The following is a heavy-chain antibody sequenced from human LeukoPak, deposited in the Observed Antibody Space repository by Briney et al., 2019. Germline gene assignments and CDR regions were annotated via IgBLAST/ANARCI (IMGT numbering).Heavy chain of an antibody. CDR1: GGSISSYY. J-gene: IGHJ4*02. D-gene: IGHD2-15*01. V-gene: IGHV4-59*08. CDR2: IYYSGST. Sequence: PSETLSLTCTVSGGSISSYYWSWIRQPPGKGLEWIGYIYYSGSTNYNPSLKSRVTISVDTSKNQFSLKLSSVTAADTAVYYCARTARIGYCSGGSCYPEGFHFDYWGQGTLVTVSS. CDR3: ARTARIGYCSGGSCYPEGFHFDY.